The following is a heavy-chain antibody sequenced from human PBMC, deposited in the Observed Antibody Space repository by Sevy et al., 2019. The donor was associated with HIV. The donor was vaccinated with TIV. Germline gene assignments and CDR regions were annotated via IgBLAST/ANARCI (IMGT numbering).Heavy chain of an antibody. CDR3: AKNENCGSGYLAMDV. CDR1: GFTFSNYA. D-gene: IGHD1-26*01. CDR2: ISGSGDNT. J-gene: IGHJ6*02. V-gene: IGHV3-23*01. Sequence: GGSLRLSCAASGFTFSNYAMNWVRQTPGKGLEWVSSISGSGDNTYYADSVKGRFTISRDISYDTVTMQMSSLIADDTAVYYCAKNENCGSGYLAMDVWGQGTTVTVSS.